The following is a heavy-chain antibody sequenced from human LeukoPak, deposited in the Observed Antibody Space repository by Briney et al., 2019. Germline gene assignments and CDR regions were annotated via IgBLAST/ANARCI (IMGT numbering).Heavy chain of an antibody. D-gene: IGHD3-22*01. CDR3: ARDQYYDSKGWFDP. CDR1: GYTFTSHG. V-gene: IGHV1-18*01. CDR2: ISAYISNT. J-gene: IGHJ5*02. Sequence: ASVKVSCKASGYTFTSHGITWVRQAQAQGQGWMGWISAYISNTDYAQKLQGRVTMTTDTSTSTAHMELRSLRSDDTAVYYCARDQYYDSKGWFDPWGQGTLVTVSS.